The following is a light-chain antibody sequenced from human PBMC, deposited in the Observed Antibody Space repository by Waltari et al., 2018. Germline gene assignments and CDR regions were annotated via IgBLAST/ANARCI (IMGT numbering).Light chain of an antibody. V-gene: IGLV1-44*01. CDR3: AAWDDNLNAVV. CDR2: NNN. J-gene: IGLJ2*01. CDR1: SSNIGLNS. Sequence: QSVLTQPHSASGTPGQRVAISCSGSSSNIGLNSVNWYQQLPGAAPKLLIYNNNQRPSGVPDLFSASKSATSASLAIGGLRSEDEGDYYCAAWDDNLNAVVFGGGTKLTVL.